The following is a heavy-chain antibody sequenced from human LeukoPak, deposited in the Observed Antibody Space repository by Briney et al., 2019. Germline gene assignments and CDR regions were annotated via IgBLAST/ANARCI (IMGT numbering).Heavy chain of an antibody. V-gene: IGHV4-4*02. D-gene: IGHD3-10*01. CDR2: IHHSGVT. CDR3: ARGGYKDF. CDR1: GASISSDSW. J-gene: IGHJ4*02. Sequence: SGTLSLTCAVSGASISSDSWWNWVRQPPGKGLEWIAEIHHSGVTNYNPSLKSRVTISIDKSENQFSLKLNSVTAVDTAVYYCARGGYKDFWGQGTLVTVSS.